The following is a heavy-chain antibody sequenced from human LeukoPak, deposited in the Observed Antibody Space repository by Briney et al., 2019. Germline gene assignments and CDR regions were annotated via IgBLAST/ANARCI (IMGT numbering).Heavy chain of an antibody. CDR2: IKKDGSEK. CDR1: GSTFSTYW. Sequence: GGSLRLSCAASGSTFSTYWMSWVRQAPGKGLEWVANIKKDGSEKYYVDSVKGRFTISRDNAKNSLYLQMNSLRAEDTAVYHCARDGQLWAQNWFDPWGQGTLVTVSS. J-gene: IGHJ5*02. D-gene: IGHD5-18*01. V-gene: IGHV3-7*01. CDR3: ARDGQLWAQNWFDP.